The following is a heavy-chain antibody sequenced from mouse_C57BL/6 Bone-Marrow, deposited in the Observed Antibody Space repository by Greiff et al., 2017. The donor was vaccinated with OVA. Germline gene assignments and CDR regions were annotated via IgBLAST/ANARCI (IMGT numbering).Heavy chain of an antibody. Sequence: QVQLQQPGAELVKPGASVKMSCKASGYTFTSYWITWVKQRPGQGLEWIGDIYPGSGSTNYNEKFKSKATLTVDTSSSTAYMPLSSLTSEDSAVYYCARGGIPVVATGNYWGQGTTLTVSS. V-gene: IGHV1-55*01. CDR2: IYPGSGST. CDR1: GYTFTSYW. J-gene: IGHJ2*01. D-gene: IGHD1-1*01. CDR3: ARGGIPVVATGNY.